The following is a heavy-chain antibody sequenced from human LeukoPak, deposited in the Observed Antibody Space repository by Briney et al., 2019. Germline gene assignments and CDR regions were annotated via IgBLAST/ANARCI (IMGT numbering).Heavy chain of an antibody. CDR3: ASDYYYYDSSGYYYIPYYFDY. J-gene: IGHJ4*02. Sequence: GASVKVSCKASGYTFSGYYMHWVRQAPGQGLEWMGRINPNSRGTNYAQKFQGRVTMTRDTSISTAYMELSRLRSDDTAVYYCASDYYYYDSSGYYYIPYYFDYWGQGTLVTVSS. CDR1: GYTFSGYY. V-gene: IGHV1-2*06. CDR2: INPNSRGT. D-gene: IGHD3-22*01.